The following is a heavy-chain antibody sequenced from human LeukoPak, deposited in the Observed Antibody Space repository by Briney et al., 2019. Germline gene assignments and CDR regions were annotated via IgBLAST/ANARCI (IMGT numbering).Heavy chain of an antibody. V-gene: IGHV3-23*01. CDR2: ISGSGGST. D-gene: IGHD4-11*01. CDR3: AKDPRTTVTNY. CDR1: GFTFSSYA. Sequence: TVGSLRPSCAASGFTFSSYAMSWVRQAPGKGLEWVSAISGSGGSTYYADSVKGRFTISRDNSKNTLYLQMNSLRAEDTAVYYCAKDPRTTVTNYWGQGTLVTVSS. J-gene: IGHJ4*02.